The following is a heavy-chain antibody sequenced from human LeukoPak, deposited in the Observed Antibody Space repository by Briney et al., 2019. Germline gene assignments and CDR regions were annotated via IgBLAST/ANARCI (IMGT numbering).Heavy chain of an antibody. Sequence: ASAKVSCKASGYTFTGYYMHWVRQAPGQGLGWMGWINPNSGGTNYAQKFQGRVTMTRDTSISTAYMELSRLRSDDTAVYYCARVTGYMIEDYFDYWGQGTLVTVSS. V-gene: IGHV1-2*02. CDR1: GYTFTGYY. CDR3: ARVTGYMIEDYFDY. D-gene: IGHD3-22*01. CDR2: INPNSGGT. J-gene: IGHJ4*02.